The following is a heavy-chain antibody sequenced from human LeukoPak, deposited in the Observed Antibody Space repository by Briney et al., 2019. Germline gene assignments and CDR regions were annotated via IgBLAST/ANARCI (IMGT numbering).Heavy chain of an antibody. J-gene: IGHJ4*02. CDR3: ARDRGYDSSGYSPTGPLFDY. V-gene: IGHV1-69*04. D-gene: IGHD3-22*01. Sequence: SVKVSCKASGGTFSSYAISWVRQAPGQGLEWMGRIIPILGIANYAQKFQGRVTITADQSTSTAYMELSSLRSEDTAVYYCARDRGYDSSGYSPTGPLFDYWGQGTLVTVSS. CDR2: IIPILGIA. CDR1: GGTFSSYA.